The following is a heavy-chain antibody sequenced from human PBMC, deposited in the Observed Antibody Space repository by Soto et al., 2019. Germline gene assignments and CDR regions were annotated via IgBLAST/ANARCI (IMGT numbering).Heavy chain of an antibody. CDR3: ARADDYYYYGMDV. Sequence: QVQLVQSGAEVKKPGSSVKVSCKASGGTFSSYAISWVRQAPGQGLEWMGGVIPIFGTANYAQKLQGRVTITADESTSTAYRELSSLRSEDTAVYYCARADDYYYYGMDVWGQGTTVTVSS. CDR2: VIPIFGTA. CDR1: GGTFSSYA. V-gene: IGHV1-69*12. J-gene: IGHJ6*02.